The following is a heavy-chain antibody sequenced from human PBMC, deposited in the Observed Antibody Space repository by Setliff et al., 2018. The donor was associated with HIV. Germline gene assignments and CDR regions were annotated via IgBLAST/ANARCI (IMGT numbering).Heavy chain of an antibody. V-gene: IGHV4-4*07. D-gene: IGHD3-3*01. CDR3: ARGNXDLESFDY. J-gene: IGHJ4*02. Sequence: SETLSLTCNVSGDSLNTYYWSWIRHSGGKGLEWIGRIYASGKTTFNPSLKSRVRMSVDPAKNQFSLKLTSVTASDAAVYYCARGNXDLESFDYWGQGALVTVSS. CDR2: IYASGKT. CDR1: GDSLNTYY.